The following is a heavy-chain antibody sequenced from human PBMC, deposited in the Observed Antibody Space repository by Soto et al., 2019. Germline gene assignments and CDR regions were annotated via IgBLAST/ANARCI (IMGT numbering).Heavy chain of an antibody. V-gene: IGHV1-8*01. D-gene: IGHD1-26*01. CDR1: GYTFTDYG. J-gene: IGHJ4*02. Sequence: QVQLVQSGAEVKMPGASVKVSCKASGYTFTDYGINWVRQATGQGLEWMGWMNPKSGDTVYAQKFQGRVSMTRATSRSTAYMELNSLKSEDTAVYYCARVGYSVVGATVYWGQGTLVTVSS. CDR3: ARVGYSVVGATVY. CDR2: MNPKSGDT.